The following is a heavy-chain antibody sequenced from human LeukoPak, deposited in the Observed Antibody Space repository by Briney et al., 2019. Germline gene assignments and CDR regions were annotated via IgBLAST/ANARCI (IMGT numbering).Heavy chain of an antibody. Sequence: SETLSLTCTVSGGSLSSYYWSWIRQPAGKGLEWIGRIYTSGSTNYNPSLKSRVTMSVDTSKNQFSLKLSSVTAADTAVYYCARVSTTQSRYYFDYWGQGTLVTVSS. CDR3: ARVSTTQSRYYFDY. CDR1: GGSLSSYY. D-gene: IGHD4-4*01. V-gene: IGHV4-4*07. J-gene: IGHJ4*02. CDR2: IYTSGST.